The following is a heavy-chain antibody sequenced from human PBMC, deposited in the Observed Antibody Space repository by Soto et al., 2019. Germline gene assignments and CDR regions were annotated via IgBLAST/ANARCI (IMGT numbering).Heavy chain of an antibody. V-gene: IGHV3-74*01. CDR2: TDVDGSST. D-gene: IGHD4-17*01. CDR3: VRASPTDPDY. Sequence: EVQLVESGGGLVQPGGSLRLSCVTSGFTFSSYWMHWVRQAPGKGLVWVSRTDVDGSSTSYADSVKGRFTISRNNAQNTVYLQMNSLRVEGTAVYNCVRASPTDPDYWGQGTQVTVSS. CDR1: GFTFSSYW. J-gene: IGHJ4*02.